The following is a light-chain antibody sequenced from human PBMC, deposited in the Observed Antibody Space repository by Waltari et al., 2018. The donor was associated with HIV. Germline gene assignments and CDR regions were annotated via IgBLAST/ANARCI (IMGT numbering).Light chain of an antibody. CDR1: CSDVGDSTY. V-gene: IGLV2-11*01. CDR2: DVS. Sequence: QSALTQPRSVSGSPGQSVTISCTGTCSDVGDSTYVSWYRQNPGKVPKLIIYDVSKRPSGVPDRFSGSRSGNTASLTISGLQAEDEADYFCCSYAGNYSYVFGSGSRVTVL. J-gene: IGLJ1*01. CDR3: CSYAGNYSYV.